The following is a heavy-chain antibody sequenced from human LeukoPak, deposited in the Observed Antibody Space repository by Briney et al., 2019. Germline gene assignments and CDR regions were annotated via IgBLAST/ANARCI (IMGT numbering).Heavy chain of an antibody. Sequence: SVKFSCKVSGYTFTSYDINWVRKATGQGLEWMGWMNPNIGNTGYAQKFQGRFTMTRNTSISTAYMELSSLRSEDTAVYYCARGIVHYDILTGYYTFSLLFDYWGQGTLVTVSS. CDR3: ARGIVHYDILTGYYTFSLLFDY. V-gene: IGHV1-8*01. CDR1: GYTFTSYD. D-gene: IGHD3-9*01. CDR2: MNPNIGNT. J-gene: IGHJ4*02.